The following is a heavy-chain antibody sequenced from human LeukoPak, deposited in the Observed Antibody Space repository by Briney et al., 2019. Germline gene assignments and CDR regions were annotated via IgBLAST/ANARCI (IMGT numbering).Heavy chain of an antibody. V-gene: IGHV3-30*03. CDR3: ARRNWHEYNYYMDV. CDR1: GFTFSSYG. CDR2: ISYDGNNK. J-gene: IGHJ6*03. Sequence: GGSLRLSCAASGFTFSSYGIHWVRQAPGKGLEWVAVISYDGNNKYYADSIKGRFTISRDNSKNTLYLQMNSLRAEDTAVYYCARRNWHEYNYYMDVWGKGTMLTISS. D-gene: IGHD1-1*01.